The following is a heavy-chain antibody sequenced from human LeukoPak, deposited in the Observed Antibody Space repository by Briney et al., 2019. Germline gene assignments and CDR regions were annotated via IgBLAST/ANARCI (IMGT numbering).Heavy chain of an antibody. D-gene: IGHD3-10*01. V-gene: IGHV3-21*01. Sequence: GGSLRLSCAASGFTFSSYSMNWVRQAPGKGLEWVSSISSSSSYIYYADSVKGRFTISRDNAKNSLYLQMNSLRAEDTAVYYCARVPNGVPTDYWGQGTLVTVSS. J-gene: IGHJ4*02. CDR2: ISSSSSYI. CDR1: GFTFSSYS. CDR3: ARVPNGVPTDY.